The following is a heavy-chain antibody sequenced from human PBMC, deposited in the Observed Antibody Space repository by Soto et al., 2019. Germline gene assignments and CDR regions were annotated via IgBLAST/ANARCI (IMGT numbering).Heavy chain of an antibody. CDR3: ARDHGSGGLDY. CDR2: IYYSGST. V-gene: IGHV4-59*01. D-gene: IGHD6-19*01. Sequence: QVQLQESGPGLVKPSETLSLTCTVSGGSISSYYWSWIRQPPGKGLEWIGYIYYSGSTNYNPSLRSRVTISVDTSKNQFSRKLSSVTAADTAVYSCARDHGSGGLDYWGQGTLVTVSS. J-gene: IGHJ4*02. CDR1: GGSISSYY.